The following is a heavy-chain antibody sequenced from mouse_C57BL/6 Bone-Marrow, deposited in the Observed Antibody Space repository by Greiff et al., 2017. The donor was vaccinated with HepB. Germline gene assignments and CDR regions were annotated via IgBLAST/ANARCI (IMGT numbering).Heavy chain of an antibody. CDR3: ARDCYGNYGSYFDY. Sequence: DVHLVESEGGLVQPGSSMKLSCTASGFTFSDYYMAWVRQVPEKGLEWVANINYDGSSTYYLDSLKSRFIISRDNAKNILYLQMSSLKSEDTATYYCARDCYGNYGSYFDYWGQGTTLTVSS. CDR2: INYDGSST. J-gene: IGHJ2*01. CDR1: GFTFSDYY. D-gene: IGHD2-1*01. V-gene: IGHV5-16*01.